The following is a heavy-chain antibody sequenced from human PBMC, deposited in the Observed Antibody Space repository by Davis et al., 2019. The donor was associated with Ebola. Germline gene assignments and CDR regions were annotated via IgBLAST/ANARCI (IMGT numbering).Heavy chain of an antibody. V-gene: IGHV3-30-3*02. CDR1: GFTFSSYA. Sequence: GGSLRLSCAASGFTFSSYAMHWVRQAPGKGLEWVAVISYDGSNKYYADSVKGRFTISRDNSKNTLNLQMNSLRAEDTAIYYCAKLDYNDSYFQDWGQGTLVTVSS. J-gene: IGHJ1*01. CDR2: ISYDGSNK. CDR3: AKLDYNDSYFQD. D-gene: IGHD4-17*01.